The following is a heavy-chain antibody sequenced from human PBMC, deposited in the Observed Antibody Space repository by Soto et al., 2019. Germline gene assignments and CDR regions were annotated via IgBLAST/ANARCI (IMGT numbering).Heavy chain of an antibody. CDR3: ATGGVGPVSDFDY. CDR1: GGSNSSYY. V-gene: IGHV4-59*01. CDR2: VYYSRST. J-gene: IGHJ4*01. D-gene: IGHD3-10*01. Sequence: SETLSLTCTVSGGSNSSYYWSWLQQSPGEGLEWMGYVYYSRSTNYKPSLKSRITISVDTAKNEFSLNLSAVTAADTAVYYCATGGVGPVSDFDYGGHVTLVTV.